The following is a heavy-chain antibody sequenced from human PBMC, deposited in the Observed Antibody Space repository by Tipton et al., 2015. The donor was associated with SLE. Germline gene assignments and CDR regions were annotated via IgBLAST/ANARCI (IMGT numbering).Heavy chain of an antibody. J-gene: IGHJ4*02. V-gene: IGHV3-30*02. CDR3: AKDISGDFDS. D-gene: IGHD1-20*01. CDR1: GFRFSDYW. CDR2: IRSDGSKK. Sequence: SLRLSCAASGFRFSDYWMSWVRQPPGKGLEWVTFIRSDGSKKFYADSVKGRCTISRDNSKNTLYLQMNSLRTEDTAVYYYAKDISGDFDSWGQGTLVTVSS.